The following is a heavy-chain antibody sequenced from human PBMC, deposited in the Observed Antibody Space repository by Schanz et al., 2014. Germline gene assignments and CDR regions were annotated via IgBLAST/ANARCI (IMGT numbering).Heavy chain of an antibody. CDR2: INPSGGST. V-gene: IGHV1-46*03. CDR1: GGTFSSST. Sequence: QVQLVQSGAEVKKPGSSVKVSCKASGGTFSSSTLTWVRQAPGQGLEWMGIINPSGGSTSYAQKFQGRVTMTRDTSTSTVYMELSSLRSEDTAVYYCARDGEAAADCDYWGQGTLVTVSS. D-gene: IGHD6-13*01. J-gene: IGHJ4*02. CDR3: ARDGEAAADCDY.